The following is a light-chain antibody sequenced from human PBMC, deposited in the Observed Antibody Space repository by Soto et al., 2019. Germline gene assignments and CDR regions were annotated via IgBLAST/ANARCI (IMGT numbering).Light chain of an antibody. V-gene: IGKV1-17*01. CDR2: GAS. J-gene: IGKJ5*01. Sequence: DIQMTQSPPSLSASVGDRVTITCRASQDVSNDLGWFQQKPGKAPKRLIFGASNLESGVPSRFSGSGSGTEFTLTISSLQPDDFATYYCQQSYSTSITFGQGTRLEIK. CDR3: QQSYSTSIT. CDR1: QDVSND.